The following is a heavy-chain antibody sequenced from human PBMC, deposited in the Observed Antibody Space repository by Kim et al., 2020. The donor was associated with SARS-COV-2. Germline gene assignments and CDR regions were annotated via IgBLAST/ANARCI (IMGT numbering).Heavy chain of an antibody. J-gene: IGHJ6*02. CDR1: GGSISSYY. CDR2: IYYSGST. CDR3: ARTRGYRGYDDPFYYYYGMDV. D-gene: IGHD5-12*01. Sequence: SETLSLTCTVSGGSISSYYWSWIRQPQGKGLEWIGYIYYSGSTNYNPYLKSRVTISVDTSKNQFSLKLSSVTAADTAVYYCARTRGYRGYDDPFYYYYGMDVWGQGTTLTVSS. V-gene: IGHV4-59*13.